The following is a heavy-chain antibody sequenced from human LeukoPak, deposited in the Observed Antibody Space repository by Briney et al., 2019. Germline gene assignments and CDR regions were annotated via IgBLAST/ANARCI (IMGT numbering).Heavy chain of an antibody. CDR2: INAGNGNT. D-gene: IGHD6-13*01. CDR1: GYTFTSYG. CDR3: ARFRSSLSYFDY. V-gene: IGHV1-3*01. J-gene: IGHJ4*02. Sequence: ASVKVSRKASGYTFTSYGISWVRQAPGQGLEWMGWINAGNGNTKYSQKFQGRVTITRDTSASTAYMELSSLRSEDTAVYYCARFRSSLSYFDYWGQGTLVTVSS.